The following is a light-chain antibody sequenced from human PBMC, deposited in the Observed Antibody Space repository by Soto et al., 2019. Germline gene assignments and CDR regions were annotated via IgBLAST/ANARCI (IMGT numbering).Light chain of an antibody. J-gene: IGKJ2*01. Sequence: EIVMTQSPATLSVSPGERASLSCRASQSVGSNLAWYQQTAGQAPRLLIYGASTRATGIPARFSGSRSGTEFTLTISSLQSEDFAVYSCQQYTNWPYTFGQGTQLEIK. CDR3: QQYTNWPYT. V-gene: IGKV3-15*01. CDR1: QSVGSN. CDR2: GAS.